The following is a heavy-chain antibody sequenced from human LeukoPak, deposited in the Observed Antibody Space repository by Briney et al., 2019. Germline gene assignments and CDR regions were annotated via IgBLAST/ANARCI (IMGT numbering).Heavy chain of an antibody. CDR1: GFTFSSYA. Sequence: PGGSLRLPCAASGFTFSSYAMSWVRQAPGKGLEWVSAISGSGGSTYYADSVKGRFTISRDNSKNTLYLQMNSLRAEDTAVYYCAKDPTYYDFWSGYSPGYGMDVWGQGTTVTVSS. CDR2: ISGSGGST. V-gene: IGHV3-23*01. CDR3: AKDPTYYDFWSGYSPGYGMDV. D-gene: IGHD3-3*01. J-gene: IGHJ6*02.